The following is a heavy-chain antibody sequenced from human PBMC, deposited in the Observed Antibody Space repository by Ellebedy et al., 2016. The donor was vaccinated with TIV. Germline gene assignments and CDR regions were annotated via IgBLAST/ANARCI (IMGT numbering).Heavy chain of an antibody. D-gene: IGHD3-10*01. J-gene: IGHJ4*02. Sequence: MPSETLSLTCSVSGSSTSSGYYWGWIRQPPGRGLEWIGSMYHSGSTYYSPSLKSRVTISVDTSTNQLALRLSSVTAADTAVYYCTTDEMVRGVDDYWGQGTLVTVSS. CDR2: MYHSGST. V-gene: IGHV4-38-2*02. CDR3: TTDEMVRGVDDY. CDR1: GSSTSSGYY.